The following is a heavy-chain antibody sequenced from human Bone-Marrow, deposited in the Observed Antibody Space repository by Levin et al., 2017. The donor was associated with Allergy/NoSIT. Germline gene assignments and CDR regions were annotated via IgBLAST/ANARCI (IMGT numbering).Heavy chain of an antibody. D-gene: IGHD4-17*01. J-gene: IGHJ4*02. V-gene: IGHV3-21*01. Sequence: PGGSLRLSCAASGFIFNHYSMNWVRHTPGKGLAWVSSISSSGSYMYYADSVKGRFTVSRDNAKNSLYLQMNNLRAEDTGIYYCARDRISGDYLFDYWGQGTLVTVSS. CDR3: ARDRISGDYLFDY. CDR2: ISSSGSYM. CDR1: GFIFNHYS.